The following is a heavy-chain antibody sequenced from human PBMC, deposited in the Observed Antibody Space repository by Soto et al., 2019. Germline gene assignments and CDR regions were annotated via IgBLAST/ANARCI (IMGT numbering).Heavy chain of an antibody. CDR1: GYTFTTYA. D-gene: IGHD4-17*01. J-gene: IGHJ4*02. Sequence: ASVKVSWKASGYTFTTYAIHWVRQAPGQRLEWMGWINTGNANTKYSQKFQGRLTITRDTSATTAYMELSSLRSEDTAVYYCARDLTTVTHPFDYWAQGNLVTISS. CDR3: ARDLTTVTHPFDY. V-gene: IGHV1-3*04. CDR2: INTGNANT.